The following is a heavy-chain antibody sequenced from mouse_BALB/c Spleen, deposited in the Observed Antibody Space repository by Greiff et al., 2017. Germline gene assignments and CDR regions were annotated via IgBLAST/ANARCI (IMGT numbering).Heavy chain of an antibody. V-gene: IGHV1-9*01. D-gene: IGHD2-4*01. CDR3: APTMITTDYAMDY. CDR2: ILPGSGST. J-gene: IGHJ4*01. Sequence: QVQLQQSGAELMKPGASVKISCKATGYTFSSYWIEWVKQRPGHGLEWIGEILPGSGSTNYNEKFKGKATFTADTSSNTAYMQLSSLTSEDSAVYYCAPTMITTDYAMDYWGQGTSVTVSS. CDR1: GYTFSSYW.